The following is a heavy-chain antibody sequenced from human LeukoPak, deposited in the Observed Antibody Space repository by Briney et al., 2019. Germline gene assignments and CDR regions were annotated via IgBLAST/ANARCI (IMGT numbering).Heavy chain of an antibody. CDR3: ARPTYYDNSGYYY. CDR1: GGSISSSSYY. V-gene: IGHV4-39*01. Sequence: SETLSLTCTVSGGSISSSSYYWGWIRQPPGKGLEWIGTIYYSGSTYYNPSLKSRVTISVDTSKNQFSLKVSSVTAADTAVYYCARPTYYDNSGYYYWGQGTLVTVSS. J-gene: IGHJ4*02. CDR2: IYYSGST. D-gene: IGHD3-22*01.